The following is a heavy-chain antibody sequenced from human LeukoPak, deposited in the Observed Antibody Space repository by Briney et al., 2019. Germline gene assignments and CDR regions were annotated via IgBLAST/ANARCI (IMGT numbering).Heavy chain of an antibody. J-gene: IGHJ4*02. Sequence: SETLSLTCAVYGGSFSGYYWSWIRQPPGKGLEWIGEINHSGSTNYNPSLKSRVTISVDTSKNQFSLKLSSVTAADTAVYYCARVFIAAALDYWGQGTLVTVSS. CDR3: ARVFIAAALDY. CDR2: INHSGST. D-gene: IGHD6-13*01. CDR1: GGSFSGYY. V-gene: IGHV4-34*01.